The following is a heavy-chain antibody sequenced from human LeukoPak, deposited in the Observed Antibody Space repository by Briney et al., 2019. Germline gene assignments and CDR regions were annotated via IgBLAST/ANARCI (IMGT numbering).Heavy chain of an antibody. D-gene: IGHD6-6*01. CDR1: GFTFNKAW. CDR2: IKSKTDGGTI. CDR3: TTSIAARRPPHDDAFDI. J-gene: IGHJ3*02. V-gene: IGHV3-15*01. Sequence: GGSLRLSCAGSGFTFNKAWMTWVRQAPGKGLEWVGRIKSKTDGGTIDYAAPMKGRFTISRDDSKNTLYLQMNSLKTEDTAVYYCTTSIAARRPPHDDAFDIWGQGTMVTVSS.